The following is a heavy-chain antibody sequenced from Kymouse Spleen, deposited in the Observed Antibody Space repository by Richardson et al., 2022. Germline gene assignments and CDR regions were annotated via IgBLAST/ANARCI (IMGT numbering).Heavy chain of an antibody. CDR1: GGSFSGYY. J-gene: IGHJ5*02. Sequence: QVQLQQWGAGLLKPSETLSLTCAVYGGSFSGYYWSWIRQPPGKGLEWIGEINHSGSTNYNPSLKSRVTISVDTSKNQFSLKLSSVTAADTAVYYCARRGIAAAVRGWFDPWGQGTLVTVSS. CDR3: ARRGIAAAVRGWFDP. V-gene: IGHV4-34*01. CDR2: INHSGST. D-gene: IGHD6-13*01.